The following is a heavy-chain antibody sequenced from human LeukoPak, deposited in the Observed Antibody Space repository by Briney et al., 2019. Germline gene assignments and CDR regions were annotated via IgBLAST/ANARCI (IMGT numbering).Heavy chain of an antibody. CDR1: GYTFTSYG. CDR3: ATITEDCENNY. CDR2: INPSSGGS. Sequence: ASLKVSCKTSGYTFTSYGISRVRQAPGQGLEWMGWINPSSGGSTYAQKFQGRVTMTRDTSISTAYMELSSLRSDDTAVYYCATITEDCENNYWGQATLLTVSS. D-gene: IGHD1-14*01. V-gene: IGHV1-2*02. J-gene: IGHJ4*02.